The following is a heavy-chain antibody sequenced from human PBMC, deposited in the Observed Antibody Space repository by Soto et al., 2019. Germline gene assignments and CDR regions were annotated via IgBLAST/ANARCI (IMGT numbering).Heavy chain of an antibody. CDR3: ARDSYCSGGSCYSYNWFDP. Sequence: QVQLVESGGGVVQPGRSLRLSCAASGFTFSSYGMHWVRQAPGEGLEWVAVIWYDGSNKYYADSVKGRFTISRDNSKNTLYLQMNSLRAEDTAVYYCARDSYCSGGSCYSYNWFDPWGQGTLVTVSS. D-gene: IGHD2-15*01. CDR1: GFTFSSYG. V-gene: IGHV3-33*01. CDR2: IWYDGSNK. J-gene: IGHJ5*02.